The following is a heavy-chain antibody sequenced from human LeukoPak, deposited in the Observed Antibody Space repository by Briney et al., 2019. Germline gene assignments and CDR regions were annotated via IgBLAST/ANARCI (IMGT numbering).Heavy chain of an antibody. D-gene: IGHD2-21*02. CDR3: ARVRRGYCNDY. CDR1: GFTFSNYY. V-gene: IGHV3-7*05. CDR2: KKQDGSEK. J-gene: IGHJ4*02. Sequence: PGGSLRLSCAASGFTFSNYYMTWVRQAPGKGLEWVANKKQDGSEKYYVDPVKGRFTISRDNAKNSLYLQMNSLRAEDTAVYYCARVRRGYCNDYWGQGTLVTVSS.